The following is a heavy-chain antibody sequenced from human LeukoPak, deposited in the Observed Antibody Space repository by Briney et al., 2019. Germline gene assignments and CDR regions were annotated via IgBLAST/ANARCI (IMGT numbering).Heavy chain of an antibody. V-gene: IGHV3-48*01. D-gene: IGHD3-10*01. J-gene: IGHJ4*02. Sequence: GGSLRLSCAASGFTFSSHSMNWVRQAPGKGLEWVSYISSSSSTIYYADSVKGRFTISRDNAKNSLYLQMNSLRAEDTAVYYCARGAYYYGDWGQGTLVTVSS. CDR2: ISSSSSTI. CDR1: GFTFSSHS. CDR3: ARGAYYYGD.